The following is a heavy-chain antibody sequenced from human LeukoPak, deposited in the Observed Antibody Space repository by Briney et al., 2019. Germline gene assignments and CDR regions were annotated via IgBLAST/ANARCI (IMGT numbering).Heavy chain of an antibody. D-gene: IGHD2-15*01. CDR3: ARSTCSGGSCYSGY. J-gene: IGHJ4*02. V-gene: IGHV1-8*01. Sequence: ASVKVSCKASGYTFTSYDINWVRQATGQGLERMGWMNPNSGNTGYAQKFQGRVTMTRNTSISTAYMELSSLRSEDTAVYYCARSTCSGGSCYSGYWGQGTLVTVSS. CDR1: GYTFTSYD. CDR2: MNPNSGNT.